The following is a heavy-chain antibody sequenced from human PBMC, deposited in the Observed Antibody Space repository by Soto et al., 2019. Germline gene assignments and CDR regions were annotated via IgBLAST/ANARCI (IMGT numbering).Heavy chain of an antibody. CDR3: ARVGYYYDSSGYYLSFDY. Sequence: QVQLVQSGAEVKKPGASVKVSCKASGYTFTSYDINWVRQATGQGLEWMGWMNPNSGNTGYAQKFQGRVTMTRNTSISTAYMELSSLRSEDTAVYSCARVGYYYDSSGYYLSFDYWGQGTLVTVSS. V-gene: IGHV1-8*01. CDR2: MNPNSGNT. J-gene: IGHJ4*02. D-gene: IGHD3-22*01. CDR1: GYTFTSYD.